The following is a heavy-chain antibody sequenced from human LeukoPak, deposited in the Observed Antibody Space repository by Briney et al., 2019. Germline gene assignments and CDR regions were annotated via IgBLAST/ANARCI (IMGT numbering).Heavy chain of an antibody. Sequence: SETLSLTCTVSGDSITTHPWSWVRQTSGKGLDYIGFIDSNGNTNYNPSLKTRVIISSDKSTNQISLTLNSVAAADTAVYYCSRLAKCDGNCYSFDLWGQGMLVTVSS. CDR3: SRLAKCDGNCYSFDL. CDR2: IDSNGNT. J-gene: IGHJ4*02. CDR1: GDSITTHP. V-gene: IGHV4-59*11. D-gene: IGHD2-15*01.